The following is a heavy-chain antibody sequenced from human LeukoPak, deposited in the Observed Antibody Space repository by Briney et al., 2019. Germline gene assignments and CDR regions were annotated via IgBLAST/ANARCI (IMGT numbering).Heavy chain of an antibody. CDR2: ISAYNGNT. CDR3: AREPQTRNKYYDFWSGYYGPQNYYGMDV. V-gene: IGHV1-18*01. J-gene: IGHJ6*02. CDR1: GYTFTSYG. Sequence: ASVKVSCKPSGYTFTSYGISWVRQAPGQRLEWMGWISAYNGNTNYAQKLQGRVTMTTDTSTSTAYMELRSLRSDDTAVYYCAREPQTRNKYYDFWSGYYGPQNYYGMDVWGQGTTVTVSS. D-gene: IGHD3-3*01.